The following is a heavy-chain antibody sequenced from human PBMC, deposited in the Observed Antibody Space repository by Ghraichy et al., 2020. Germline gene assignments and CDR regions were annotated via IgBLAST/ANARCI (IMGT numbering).Heavy chain of an antibody. CDR1: GGSISPYY. D-gene: IGHD4-17*01. V-gene: IGHV4-59*01. CDR2: VYFTGST. J-gene: IGHJ2*01. CDR3: ARDRYDYGDSYWYFDL. Sequence: SETLSLTCTVSGGSISPYYWSWIRQPPDKGLEWIGYVYFTGSTNSNPSLKSRVTISVDTSRNQFSLKLSSVTAADTDVYYCARDRYDYGDSYWYFDLWGRGTLVTVSS.